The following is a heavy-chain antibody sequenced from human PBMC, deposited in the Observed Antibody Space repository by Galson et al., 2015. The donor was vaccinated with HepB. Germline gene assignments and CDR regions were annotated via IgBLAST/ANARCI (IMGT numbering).Heavy chain of an antibody. V-gene: IGHV1-2*06. Sequence: SVKVSCKASGYTFTGYYMHWVRQAPGQGLEWMGRINPNSGGTNYAQKFQGRVTMTRDTSISTAYMELSRLRSDDTAVYYCARELTTVTTWDAFDIWGQGTMVTVSS. CDR3: ARELTTVTTWDAFDI. CDR2: INPNSGGT. J-gene: IGHJ3*02. CDR1: GYTFTGYY. D-gene: IGHD4-17*01.